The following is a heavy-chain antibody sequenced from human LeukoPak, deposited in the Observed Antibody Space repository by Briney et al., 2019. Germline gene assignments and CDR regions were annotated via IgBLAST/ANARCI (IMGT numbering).Heavy chain of an antibody. D-gene: IGHD6-19*01. CDR3: ARTTYSSGWYNLIDL. J-gene: IGHJ5*02. CDR1: GGSISSSSYY. V-gene: IGHV4-39*07. CDR2: IKHSGST. Sequence: PSETLSLTCTVSGGSISSSSYYWGWIRQPPGKGLEWIGEIKHSGSTNYIPSLKSRVTISIDTSKNQFSLKLSSLTAADTAVYYCARTTYSSGWYNLIDLWGPGSLVTVS.